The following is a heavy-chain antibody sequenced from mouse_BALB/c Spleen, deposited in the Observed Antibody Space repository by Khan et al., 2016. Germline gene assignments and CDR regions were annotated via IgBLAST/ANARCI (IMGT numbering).Heavy chain of an antibody. Sequence: EVQLQESGGGLVQPGGTLKLSCAASGFDFSRYWMSWVRQAPGKGLEWIGEINPDSSTINYTPSPKDKFISSRDNAKNTLYLQMSKVRSEDTGLYYCASTFWYFDVWGAGTTVTVSS. J-gene: IGHJ1*01. CDR3: ASTFWYFDV. V-gene: IGHV4-1*02. CDR2: INPDSSTI. CDR1: GFDFSRYW.